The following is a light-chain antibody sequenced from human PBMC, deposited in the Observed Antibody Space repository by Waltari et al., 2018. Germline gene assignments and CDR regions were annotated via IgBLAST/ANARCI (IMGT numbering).Light chain of an antibody. J-gene: IGLJ3*02. CDR1: SGHSSNI. V-gene: IGLV4-69*01. CDR2: VNSDGSH. CDR3: QTGGHGTWV. Sequence: QLVLTQSPSASASLGASVKLTCTLSSGHSSNIIAWHQQQPEKGTRYLMKVNSDGSHSKGDEIPDRFSGSSSGAERYLTISNLQSEDEADYFCQTGGHGTWVFGGGTKLTVL.